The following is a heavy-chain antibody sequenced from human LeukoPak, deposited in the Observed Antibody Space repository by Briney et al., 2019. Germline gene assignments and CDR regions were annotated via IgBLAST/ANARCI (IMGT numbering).Heavy chain of an antibody. J-gene: IGHJ4*02. D-gene: IGHD1-26*01. Sequence: PSETLSLTCTVSGGSISSSSYDWGWIRQPPGKGLEWIGSIYYSGSTYYNPSIKSRVTISVDTSKNQFSLKLSSVTAADTAVYYCARMKYSGSYWDYWGQGTLVTVSS. CDR2: IYYSGST. CDR1: GGSISSSSYD. V-gene: IGHV4-39*01. CDR3: ARMKYSGSYWDY.